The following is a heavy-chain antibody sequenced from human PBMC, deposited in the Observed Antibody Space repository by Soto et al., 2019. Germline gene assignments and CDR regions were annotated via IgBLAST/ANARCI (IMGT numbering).Heavy chain of an antibody. D-gene: IGHD5-12*01. V-gene: IGHV3-33*01. Sequence: GGSLRLSCAASGFPFSSYGMHWVRQAPGKGLEREAIIWYDGSNKYYAESVKGRFTISREDSKNTLYLQMNSLRAEDTAVYYCARSYSGYDSVGYWGQGTLVTVSS. CDR3: ARSYSGYDSVGY. CDR2: IWYDGSNK. J-gene: IGHJ4*02. CDR1: GFPFSSYG.